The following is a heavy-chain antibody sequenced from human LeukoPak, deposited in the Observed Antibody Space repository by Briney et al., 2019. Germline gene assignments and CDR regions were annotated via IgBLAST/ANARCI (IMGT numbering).Heavy chain of an antibody. J-gene: IGHJ3*01. V-gene: IGHV3-74*01. Sequence: GGSLRLSCAASGFTFSNYWMHWVRQAPGKGLVWVSLINSDGSSTIYADSVKGRFTISRDNAKNTLYLQMNSLRAGDTAVYYCARGLTIFGVVNDAFDFWGQGTMVTVSS. CDR1: GFTFSNYW. CDR2: INSDGSST. D-gene: IGHD3-3*01. CDR3: ARGLTIFGVVNDAFDF.